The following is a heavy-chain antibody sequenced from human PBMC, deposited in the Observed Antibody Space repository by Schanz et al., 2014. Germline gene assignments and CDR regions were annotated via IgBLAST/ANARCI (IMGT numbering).Heavy chain of an antibody. J-gene: IGHJ6*02. CDR1: GFTFSNYI. Sequence: QVQLVESGGGLVQSGGSLRLSCAASGFTFSNYIMHWVRQAPGKGPEWVAVVPYDGSKKYYTDSVKGRFTISGDNSKNTLFLQMTRLRVEDTAIYYCAKIWKAHHLTGRPGWSDGMDVWGQGTTV. CDR3: AKIWKAHHLTGRPGWSDGMDV. D-gene: IGHD3-3*01. CDR2: VPYDGSKK. V-gene: IGHV3-30*04.